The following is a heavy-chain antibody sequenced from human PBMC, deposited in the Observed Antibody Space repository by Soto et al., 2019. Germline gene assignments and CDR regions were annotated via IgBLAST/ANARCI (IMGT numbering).Heavy chain of an antibody. D-gene: IGHD3-10*01. V-gene: IGHV4-39*07. CDR1: GGSTSSSSYY. Sequence: SETLSLTCTVSGGSTSSSSYYWGWIRQPPGKGLEWIGSIYYSGSTYYNPSLKSRVTISVDTSKNQFSLKLSSVSAADTAVYYCASMGYYYGSGSYPLDYWGQGTLVTVSS. CDR2: IYYSGST. CDR3: ASMGYYYGSGSYPLDY. J-gene: IGHJ4*02.